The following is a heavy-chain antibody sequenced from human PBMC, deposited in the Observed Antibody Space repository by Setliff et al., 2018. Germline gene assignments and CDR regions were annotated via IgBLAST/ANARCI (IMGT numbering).Heavy chain of an antibody. V-gene: IGHV3-21*01. CDR3: AREISTYSGSYYFVFPGAFDI. Sequence: GGSLRLSCAASGFTFNFYTMNWVRQAPGKGLEWVSSIVSTSNYIYYADSVKGRFTVSGDNAKNSLFLQLSSLRAEDTAVYYCAREISTYSGSYYFVFPGAFDIWGQGTMVTVSS. CDR1: GFTFNFYT. J-gene: IGHJ3*02. D-gene: IGHD1-26*01. CDR2: IVSTSNYI.